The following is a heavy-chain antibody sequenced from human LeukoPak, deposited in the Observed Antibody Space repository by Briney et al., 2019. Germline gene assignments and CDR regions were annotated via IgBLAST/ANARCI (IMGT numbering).Heavy chain of an antibody. J-gene: IGHJ6*03. CDR1: GGSFSGYY. CDR2: INHSGST. V-gene: IGHV4-34*01. Sequence: PSETLSLTCAVSGGSFSGYYWSWIRHPPGKGLEWIGEINHSGSTNYNPSLKSRVTISVDTSKNQFSLKLSSVTAADTAVYYCARAYDFWSGYSVGHYYYYMDVWGKGTTVTVSS. D-gene: IGHD3-3*01. CDR3: ARAYDFWSGYSVGHYYYYMDV.